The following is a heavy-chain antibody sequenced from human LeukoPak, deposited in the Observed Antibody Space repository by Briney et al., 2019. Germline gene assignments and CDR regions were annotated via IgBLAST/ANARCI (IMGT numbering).Heavy chain of an antibody. D-gene: IGHD3-10*01. CDR3: ARAKPKNMVRGLIMRRESRYYFDY. V-gene: IGHV3-53*01. J-gene: IGHJ4*02. CDR2: IYSGGST. Sequence: GGSLRLSCAASGFTVSSNYMSCVRQAPGKGLEWVSVIYSGGSTYYADSVKGRFTISRDNSKSTLYIQMNSLRAEDTAVYYCARAKPKNMVRGLIMRRESRYYFDYWGQGTLVTVSS. CDR1: GFTVSSNY.